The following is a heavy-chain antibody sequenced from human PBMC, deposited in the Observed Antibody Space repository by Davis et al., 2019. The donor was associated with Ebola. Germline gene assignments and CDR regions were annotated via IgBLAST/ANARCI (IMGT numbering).Heavy chain of an antibody. J-gene: IGHJ4*02. Sequence: SETLSLTCTVSGCSISSYYWSWIRQPPGKGLEWIGFVYSSGSTYYNPSLESRLTMSVDTSKNQFSLKLSSVTAADTAVYYCARLAYYYDSSGYNRGGFDYWGQGTLVTVSS. D-gene: IGHD3-22*01. CDR1: GCSISSYY. CDR3: ARLAYYYDSSGYNRGGFDY. V-gene: IGHV4-59*01. CDR2: VYSSGST.